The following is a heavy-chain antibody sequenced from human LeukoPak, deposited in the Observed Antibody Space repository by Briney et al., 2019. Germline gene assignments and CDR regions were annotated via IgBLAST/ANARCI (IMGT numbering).Heavy chain of an antibody. D-gene: IGHD2-2*01. V-gene: IGHV3-20*04. CDR3: ARAKACSSTTCPSDI. J-gene: IGHJ3*02. CDR1: GFTFHDYG. Sequence: PGGSLRLSCAASGFTFHDYGMSWVRQVPGKGLEWVSGINWNSGNTGYADSVKGRFTTSRDNAKNSLYLQMNDLRAEDTALYYCARAKACSSTTCPSDIWGLGTMVTVSS. CDR2: INWNSGNT.